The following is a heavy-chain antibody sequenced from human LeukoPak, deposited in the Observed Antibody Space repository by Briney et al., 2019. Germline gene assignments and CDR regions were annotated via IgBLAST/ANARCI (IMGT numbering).Heavy chain of an antibody. CDR3: ARDPMYYYDSSGYSNLFDY. Sequence: ASVKVSCKASGYTFTGYYMHWVRQAPGQGLEWMGWINPNSGGTNYAQKFQGRVTMTRDTSISTAYMELSRLRSDDTAVYYCARDPMYYYDSSGYSNLFDYWGQGTLVTVSS. D-gene: IGHD3-22*01. V-gene: IGHV1-2*02. CDR1: GYTFTGYY. J-gene: IGHJ4*02. CDR2: INPNSGGT.